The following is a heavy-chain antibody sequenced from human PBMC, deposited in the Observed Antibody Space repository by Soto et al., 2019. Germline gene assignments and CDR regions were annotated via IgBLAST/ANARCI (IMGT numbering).Heavy chain of an antibody. CDR2: ITGSGAGS. V-gene: IGHV3-23*01. D-gene: IGHD6-13*01. CDR1: GFTFSSYA. Sequence: EVQLLESGGGWLQPGGSLRLSCAASGFTFSSYAMNWVRQAPGKGLEWVSGITGSGAGSYYSDSVKGRFTISRDNSKNTLYLQMNRLRAEDRAVYYCAKAYSNSWPNDWFDPWGQGTLVTVSS. J-gene: IGHJ5*02. CDR3: AKAYSNSWPNDWFDP.